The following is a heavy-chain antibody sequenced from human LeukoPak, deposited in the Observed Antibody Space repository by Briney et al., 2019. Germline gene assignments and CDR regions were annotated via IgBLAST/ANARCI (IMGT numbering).Heavy chain of an antibody. V-gene: IGHV4-39*01. CDR3: ARHYYKDIVATIISPFDI. D-gene: IGHD5-12*01. CDR1: GGSISSSSYY. Sequence: SETLSLTCTVSGGSISSSSYYWGWIRQPPGKGLEWIGSIFYSGSTYYNPSLKSRVTISVDTSKNQFSLKLSSVTAADTAVYYCARHYYKDIVATIISPFDIWGQGTMVTVSS. CDR2: IFYSGST. J-gene: IGHJ3*02.